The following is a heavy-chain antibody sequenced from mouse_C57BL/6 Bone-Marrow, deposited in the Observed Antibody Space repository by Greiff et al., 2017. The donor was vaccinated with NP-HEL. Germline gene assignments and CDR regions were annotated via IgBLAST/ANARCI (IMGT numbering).Heavy chain of an antibody. Sequence: QVQLKESGAELVQPGASVKISCKASGYAFSSYWMNWVKQRPGKGLEWIGQIYPGDGDTNYNGKFKGKATLTADKSSSTAYMQLSSLTSEDSAVYFCAREGYDYAMDYWGQGTSFTVSS. D-gene: IGHD2-14*01. J-gene: IGHJ4*01. V-gene: IGHV1-80*01. CDR1: GYAFSSYW. CDR2: IYPGDGDT. CDR3: AREGYDYAMDY.